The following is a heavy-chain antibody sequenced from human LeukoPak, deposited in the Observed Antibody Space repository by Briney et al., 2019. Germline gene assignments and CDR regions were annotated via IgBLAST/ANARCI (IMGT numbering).Heavy chain of an antibody. D-gene: IGHD1-26*01. CDR3: ASLDSGSYFGRGAFDI. Sequence: SETLSLTCTVSGGSISGQYWSWIRQPPGKGLEWIGYIYYSGSTNYNPSLKSRVTISVDTSKNQFSLKLSSVTAADTAVYYCASLDSGSYFGRGAFDIWGQGTMVTVSS. V-gene: IGHV4-59*11. J-gene: IGHJ3*02. CDR1: GGSISGQY. CDR2: IYYSGST.